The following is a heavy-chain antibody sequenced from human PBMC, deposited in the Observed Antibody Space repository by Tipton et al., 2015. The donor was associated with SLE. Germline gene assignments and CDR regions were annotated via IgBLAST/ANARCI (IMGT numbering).Heavy chain of an antibody. J-gene: IGHJ5*02. Sequence: PGLVKPSETLSLTCTVSGDSISTSNYYWGWARQPPGKGLEWIGSIYYSGSTYYSPSLKSRVTISADTSKNQLSLQLSYVTVADWGVYYCARLPFVLGSESTVAWFDPWGQGTLVTVSS. D-gene: IGHD3-16*01. CDR3: ARLPFVLGSESTVAWFDP. CDR2: IYYSGST. V-gene: IGHV4-39*01. CDR1: GDSISTSNYY.